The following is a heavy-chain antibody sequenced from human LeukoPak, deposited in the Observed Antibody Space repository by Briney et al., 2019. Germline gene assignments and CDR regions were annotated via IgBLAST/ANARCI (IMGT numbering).Heavy chain of an antibody. D-gene: IGHD6-6*01. V-gene: IGHV3-23*01. Sequence: GESLRLSCAASGFTFSSYAMSWVRQAAGKELEWVSAICGSGGSTYYADSVKGLFTIVRDNSNHTLYLQINSLSAEDTVVYCCAKDFAARPGYFDYWGQGTLVTVSS. CDR1: GFTFSSYA. J-gene: IGHJ4*02. CDR3: AKDFAARPGYFDY. CDR2: ICGSGGST.